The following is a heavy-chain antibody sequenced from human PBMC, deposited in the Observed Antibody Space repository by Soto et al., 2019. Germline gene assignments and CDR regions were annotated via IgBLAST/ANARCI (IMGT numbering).Heavy chain of an antibody. Sequence: EVQLLESGGGLVQPGGSLRLSCSASGFAFRNYAMTWVRQAPGKGLAWVSSISGTGGSTYYADSVKGRFTISRDNSKNTLYLQMNCLRAEDTAVYYCAKGGTSRADAMDVWGQGTTVTVSS. D-gene: IGHD3-16*01. J-gene: IGHJ6*02. CDR3: AKGGTSRADAMDV. V-gene: IGHV3-23*01. CDR1: GFAFRNYA. CDR2: ISGTGGST.